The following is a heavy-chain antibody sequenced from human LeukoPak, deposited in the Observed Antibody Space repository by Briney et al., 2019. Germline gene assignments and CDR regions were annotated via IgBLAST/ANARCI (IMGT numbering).Heavy chain of an antibody. J-gene: IGHJ3*02. CDR2: IYTGGST. CDR1: GSIVSSNY. V-gene: IGHV3-53*01. CDR3: AQYNYVHDVFDI. Sequence: PGGSLRLSCAASGSIVSSNYMSWVRQAPGKGLEWVSVIYTGGSTYYADSVKGRFTISRDNSKNTLYLQLNSLRAEDTAVYYCAQYNYVHDVFDIWGQGTVVTVSS. D-gene: IGHD3-10*02.